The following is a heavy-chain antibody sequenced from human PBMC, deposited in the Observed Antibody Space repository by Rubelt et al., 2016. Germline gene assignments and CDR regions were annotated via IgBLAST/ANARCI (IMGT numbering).Heavy chain of an antibody. J-gene: IGHJ6*02. Sequence: QVQLQQWGAGLLKPSETLSLTCAVYGGSFSSYYWNWIRQPPGKGLEWIGEINHSGNTNYHPSLKTRVAMSADKSKNQFSRRRTSVTAAETAVLYCARGEFYYDNNHGMDVWGQGTTVTVSS. D-gene: IGHD3-22*01. CDR1: GGSFSSYY. V-gene: IGHV4-34*01. CDR3: ARGEFYYDNNHGMDV. CDR2: INHSGNT.